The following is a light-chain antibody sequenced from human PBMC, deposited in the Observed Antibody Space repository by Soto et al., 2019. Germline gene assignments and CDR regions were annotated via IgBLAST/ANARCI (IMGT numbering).Light chain of an antibody. CDR1: QSVSSD. CDR2: GAS. Sequence: EIVMTQSPATLSVSPGERATLSCRASQSVSSDLAWYQQKPGQAPRLLIYGASTRATGVPDRFSGSGSGTEFTITISSLQSEDFAVYCCQQYNNWPRMTFGQGTKVDIK. V-gene: IGKV3-15*01. CDR3: QQYNNWPRMT. J-gene: IGKJ1*01.